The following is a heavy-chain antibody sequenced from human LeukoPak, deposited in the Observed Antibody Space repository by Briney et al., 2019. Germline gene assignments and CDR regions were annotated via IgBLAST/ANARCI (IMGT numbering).Heavy chain of an antibody. D-gene: IGHD7-27*01. CDR2: IYSGGST. J-gene: IGHJ6*02. V-gene: IGHV3-66*01. Sequence: TGGSLRLSCAASGFTVSSNYMSWVRQAPGKGLEWVSLIYSGGSTNYADSVKGRFTISGDNSKNTLYLQMNSLRAEDTAVYYCARFLGSYYYYGLDVWGQGTTVTVSS. CDR1: GFTVSSNY. CDR3: ARFLGSYYYYGLDV.